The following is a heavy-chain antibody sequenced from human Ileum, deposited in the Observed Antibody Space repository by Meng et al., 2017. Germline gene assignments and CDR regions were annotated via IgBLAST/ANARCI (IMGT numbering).Heavy chain of an antibody. Sequence: QVQLQGPGHVLGMPSGPLPLTCAVSGDSISTTNWWNWVRQPPGEGLEWFGEIYHSGLVNYNLSLKSRVTLSIDKSKNQFSLKLISVTAADTGVYYCAANSGKKMHSWGQGTLVTVSS. CDR1: GDSISTTNW. CDR3: AANSGKKMHS. CDR2: IYHSGLV. V-gene: IGHV4-4*02. J-gene: IGHJ4*02. D-gene: IGHD4-23*01.